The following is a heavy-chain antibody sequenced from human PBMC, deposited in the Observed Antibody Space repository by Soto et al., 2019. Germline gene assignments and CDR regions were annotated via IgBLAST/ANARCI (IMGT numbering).Heavy chain of an antibody. V-gene: IGHV4-4*07. CDR3: VRGWGGYRGHDLCHYFDY. J-gene: IGHJ4*02. Sequence: QLQESGPGLVKPSETLSLTCTVSGASISSYYWSWIRQPAGKGLEWIGRIYTNMNTNYNPSLKSRVTMSVDTSKNHFSLRLSSVTAADTAVYYCVRGWGGYRGHDLCHYFDYWGQGILVPVSS. CDR1: GASISSYY. CDR2: IYTNMNT. D-gene: IGHD5-12*01.